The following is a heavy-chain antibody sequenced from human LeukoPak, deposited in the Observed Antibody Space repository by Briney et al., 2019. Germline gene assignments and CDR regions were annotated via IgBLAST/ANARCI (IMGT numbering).Heavy chain of an antibody. CDR1: GFTFSSYW. Sequence: PGGSLRLSCAASGFTFSSYWMHWVRQAPGKGLVWVSRINSDGSSTSYADSVKGRFTISRDNAKNTLYLQMNSLRAEDTAVYYCVSNPYSSSSQKYYYYYGMDVWGQGTTVTVSS. CDR3: VSNPYSSSSQKYYYYYGMDV. CDR2: INSDGSST. J-gene: IGHJ6*02. D-gene: IGHD6-6*01. V-gene: IGHV3-74*01.